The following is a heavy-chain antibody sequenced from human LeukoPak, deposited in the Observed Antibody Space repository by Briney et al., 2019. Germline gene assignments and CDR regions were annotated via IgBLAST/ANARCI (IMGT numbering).Heavy chain of an antibody. CDR1: GGSFSGYY. CDR2: IYYSGST. V-gene: IGHV4-34*01. CDR3: ARSPTYYYGSRVFDP. J-gene: IGHJ5*02. Sequence: SETLSLTCAVYGGSFSGYYWSWIRQPPGKGLEWIGSIYYSGSTYYNPSLKSRVTISVDTSKNQFSLKLSSVTAADTAVYYCARSPTYYYGSRVFDPWGQGTLVTVSS. D-gene: IGHD3-10*01.